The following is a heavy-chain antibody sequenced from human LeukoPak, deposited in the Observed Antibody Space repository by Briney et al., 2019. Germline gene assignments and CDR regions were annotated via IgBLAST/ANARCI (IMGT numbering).Heavy chain of an antibody. CDR3: ARGSWQLAEEAY. CDR2: IYYSGST. CDR1: GGSFSGYY. J-gene: IGHJ4*02. D-gene: IGHD6-6*01. V-gene: IGHV4-34*01. Sequence: PSETLSLTCAVYGGSFSGYYWSWIRQPPGKGLECIGNIYYSGSTYYNPSLKSRVTISVDTSKNQFSLKLSSVTAADTAVYYCARGSWQLAEEAYWGQGTLVTVSS.